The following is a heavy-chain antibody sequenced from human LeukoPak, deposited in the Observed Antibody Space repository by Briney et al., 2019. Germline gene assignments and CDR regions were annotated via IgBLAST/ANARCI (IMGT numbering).Heavy chain of an antibody. Sequence: ASVKVSCKASGGTFSSYAISWVRQAPGQGLEWMGRIIPIFGTANYAQKFQGGVTITTDESTSTAYMELSSLRSEDTAVYYCARSGVISSFYYYMDVWGKGTTVTVSS. J-gene: IGHJ6*03. V-gene: IGHV1-69*05. CDR3: ARSGVISSFYYYMDV. CDR1: GGTFSSYA. CDR2: IIPIFGTA. D-gene: IGHD2-8*01.